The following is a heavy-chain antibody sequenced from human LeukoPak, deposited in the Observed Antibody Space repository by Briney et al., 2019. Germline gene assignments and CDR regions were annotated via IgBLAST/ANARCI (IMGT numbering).Heavy chain of an antibody. D-gene: IGHD2-15*01. CDR1: GFTFSNYV. J-gene: IGHJ4*02. Sequence: GGSLRLSCAASGFTFSNYVMIWVRQAPGKGLEWVSTISGSDSTYYADSVKGRFSISRDNSKNTLFLQMNSLRTDDTALYYCARYCSGISCYSGVDYWGQGTLVTVSS. V-gene: IGHV3-23*01. CDR2: ISGSDST. CDR3: ARYCSGISCYSGVDY.